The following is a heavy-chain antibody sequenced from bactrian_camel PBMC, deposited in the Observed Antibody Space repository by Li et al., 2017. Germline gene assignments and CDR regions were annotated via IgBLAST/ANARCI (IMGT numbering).Heavy chain of an antibody. Sequence: VQAGGSLRLSRAASGCDYSPNYMVMGWFRQVPGNEAEREGVATIYTRSGRTSYSESAKGRFTISGDNDKNTLYLQMNSLKPEDTAMYHCAAAPVVGGLCYTSSYWGQGTQVTVS. CDR2: IYTRSGRT. V-gene: IGHV3S29*01. CDR1: GCDYSPNY. J-gene: IGHJ4*01. D-gene: IGHD2*01. CDR3: AAAPVVGGLCYTSSY.